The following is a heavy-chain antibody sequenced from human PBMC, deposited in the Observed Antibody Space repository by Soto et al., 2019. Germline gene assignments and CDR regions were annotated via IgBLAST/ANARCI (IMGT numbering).Heavy chain of an antibody. CDR3: ARDAAPRFLEAYYGMDV. Sequence: PGGSLRLSCAASGFTFSNFEMHWVRQAPGKGLEWVSYINTAGSTKYYAESVKGRFTISRDNARNSLFLQMNSLRAEDTAVYYCARDAAPRFLEAYYGMDVWGQGTTVTVSS. V-gene: IGHV3-48*03. CDR1: GFTFSNFE. CDR2: INTAGSTK. D-gene: IGHD3-3*01. J-gene: IGHJ6*02.